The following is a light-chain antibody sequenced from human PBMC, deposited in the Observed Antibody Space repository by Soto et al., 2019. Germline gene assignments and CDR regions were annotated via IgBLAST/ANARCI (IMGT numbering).Light chain of an antibody. CDR2: LERSGSY. Sequence: QVVLTQSSSASASLGSSVKLTCTLSSGHSTYTIAWHQQQPGKAPRYLMKLERSGSYNKGSGVPDRFSGSSSGADRYLTISNLQSEDEADYYCETWDSNTHTVFGGGTQLTVL. J-gene: IGLJ7*01. V-gene: IGLV4-60*03. CDR3: ETWDSNTHTV. CDR1: SGHSTYT.